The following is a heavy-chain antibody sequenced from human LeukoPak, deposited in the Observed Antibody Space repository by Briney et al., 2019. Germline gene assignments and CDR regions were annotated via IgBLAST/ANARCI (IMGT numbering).Heavy chain of an antibody. CDR3: ATFLGATFFDH. J-gene: IGHJ4*02. Sequence: PGGSLGLSCAASGFTFSSYWMSWVRQAPGMGLQWVANIKQDGSVKTYVDSVKGRFTISRDNAKNSLYLQMNSLRGEDTAVYYCATFLGATFFDHWGQGTLVSVSS. D-gene: IGHD1-26*01. V-gene: IGHV3-7*01. CDR2: IKQDGSVK. CDR1: GFTFSSYW.